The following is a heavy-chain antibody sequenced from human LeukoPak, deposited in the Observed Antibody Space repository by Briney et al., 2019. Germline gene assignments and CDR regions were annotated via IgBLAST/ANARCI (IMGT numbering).Heavy chain of an antibody. CDR3: ATWFGVFLPQIDY. V-gene: IGHV3-48*03. CDR1: GYTFSSDE. J-gene: IGHJ4*02. D-gene: IGHD3-10*01. CDR2: ISYRSSTI. Sequence: AGGSLRLSCAASGYTFSSDEKNGLLQAPPKRLQGGSDISYRSSTIYYGQSLKSRVTISIDNSKNQLYLQMNSLTAEATAVYYCATWFGVFLPQIDYWGQGTLVSVFS.